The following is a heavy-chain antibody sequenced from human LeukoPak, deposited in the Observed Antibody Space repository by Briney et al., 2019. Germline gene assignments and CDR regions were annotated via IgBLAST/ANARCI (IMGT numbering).Heavy chain of an antibody. CDR1: GGSISSGSYY. CDR2: IYTSGST. D-gene: IGHD6-13*01. J-gene: IGHJ4*02. CDR3: ARGAEAETSPLDF. V-gene: IGHV4-61*02. Sequence: PSETLSLTCTVSGGSISSGSYYWSWIRQPAGKGLEWIRRIYTSGSTNYNPSLKSRVTISVDTSKNQFSLKLSSVTAADTAVYYCARGAEAETSPLDFWGQGTPVIVS.